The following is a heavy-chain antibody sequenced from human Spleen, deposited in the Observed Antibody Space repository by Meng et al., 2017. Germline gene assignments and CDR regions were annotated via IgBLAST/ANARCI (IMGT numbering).Heavy chain of an antibody. V-gene: IGHV3-23*01. CDR2: ISASGISI. J-gene: IGHJ3*02. D-gene: IGHD1-14*01. CDR3: AKDMSSQHPEDAFDI. CDR1: EVTFTNSA. Sequence: GESLKISCVASEVTFTNSAMNWVRQAPGKGLEWVSAISASGISIYYADSVEGRFSISRDNSKNTLYLQMNRLRVEDTALYYCAKDMSSQHPEDAFDIWGQGTMVTVS.